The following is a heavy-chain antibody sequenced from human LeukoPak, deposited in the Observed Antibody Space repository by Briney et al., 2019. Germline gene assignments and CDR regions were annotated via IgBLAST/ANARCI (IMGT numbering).Heavy chain of an antibody. CDR3: AREGDGDPDAFDI. CDR2: ISSSSSYI. Sequence: GGSLRLSCAASGFTFSSYSMNWVRQAPGKGLEWVSSISSSSSYIYYADSVKGRFTISRDNAKNTLYLQMGSLRAEDMAVYYCAREGDGDPDAFDIWGQGTMVTVSS. CDR1: GFTFSSYS. D-gene: IGHD4-17*01. V-gene: IGHV3-21*01. J-gene: IGHJ3*02.